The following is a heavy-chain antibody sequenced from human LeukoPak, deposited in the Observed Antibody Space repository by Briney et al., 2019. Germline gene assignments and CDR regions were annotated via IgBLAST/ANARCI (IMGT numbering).Heavy chain of an antibody. Sequence: KPSETLSLTCAVYGGSFSGYYWSWIRQPPGKGLEWIGEINHSGSTNYNPSLKSRVTISVDTSKNQFSLKLSSVTAADTAVYYCARDSTTEFDYWGQGTLVTASS. J-gene: IGHJ4*02. D-gene: IGHD2/OR15-2a*01. CDR1: GGSFSGYY. CDR3: ARDSTTEFDY. V-gene: IGHV4-34*09. CDR2: INHSGST.